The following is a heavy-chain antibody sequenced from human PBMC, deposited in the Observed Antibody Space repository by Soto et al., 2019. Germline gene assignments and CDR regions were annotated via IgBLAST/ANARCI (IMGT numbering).Heavy chain of an antibody. CDR1: GFTFSNYA. V-gene: IGHV3-23*01. J-gene: IGHJ4*02. CDR2: ITRTDST. CDR3: AKALVGEVGATDY. D-gene: IGHD1-26*01. Sequence: QTGGSLRLSCTASGFTFSNYAMSWVRQAPGKGLEWVSAITRTDSTYYADSVRGRFTISRDNSRNTLYLQMNSLGAEDAALYYCAKALVGEVGATDYWGQGTLVTVSS.